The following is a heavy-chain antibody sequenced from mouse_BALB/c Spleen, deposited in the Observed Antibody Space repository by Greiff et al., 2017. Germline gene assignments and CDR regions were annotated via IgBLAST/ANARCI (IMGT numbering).Heavy chain of an antibody. CDR3: ARYTAQGAMDY. CDR1: GFNIKDTY. Sequence: DVQLQESGAELVKPGASVKLSCTASGFNIKDTYMHWVKQRPEQGLEWIGRIDPANGNTKYDPKFQGKATITADTSSNTAYLQLSSLTSEDTAVYYCARYTAQGAMDYWGQGTSVTVSS. D-gene: IGHD1-2*01. J-gene: IGHJ4*01. V-gene: IGHV14-3*02. CDR2: IDPANGNT.